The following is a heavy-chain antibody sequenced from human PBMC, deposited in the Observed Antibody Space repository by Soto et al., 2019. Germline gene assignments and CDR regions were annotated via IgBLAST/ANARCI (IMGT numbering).Heavy chain of an antibody. CDR1: GGTFSSYA. CDR2: IIPIFGTA. Sequence: QVQLVQSGAEVKKAGSSVKVSCKDSGGTFSSYAISWVRQSPGQGLEWMGGIIPIFGTANYAQKCQGRVTITADESTSTAYMKLSSLRSEDTAVYYCARERGDSSSSSWFDPWGQGTLVTVSS. J-gene: IGHJ5*02. CDR3: ARERGDSSSSSWFDP. V-gene: IGHV1-69*01. D-gene: IGHD6-6*01.